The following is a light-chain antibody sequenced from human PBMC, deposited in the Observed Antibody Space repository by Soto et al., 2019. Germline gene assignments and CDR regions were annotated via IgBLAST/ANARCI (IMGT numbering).Light chain of an antibody. CDR3: QQRSNWPPLT. Sequence: EIVLTQSPGTLSLSPGERATLSCRASQSVSSRDLAWYQQKPGQAPRLLIYGASSRATGIPDRFSGSGSGTDFTLTISRLEPEDFAVYYCQQRSNWPPLTFGQGTRLEIK. V-gene: IGKV3D-20*02. J-gene: IGKJ5*01. CDR1: QSVSSRD. CDR2: GAS.